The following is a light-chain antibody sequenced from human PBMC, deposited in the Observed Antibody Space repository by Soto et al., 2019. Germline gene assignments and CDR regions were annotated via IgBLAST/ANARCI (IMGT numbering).Light chain of an antibody. CDR2: DAA. CDR3: HQFNNDSPGT. V-gene: IGKV1-5*01. J-gene: IGKJ1*01. CDR1: QSISSH. Sequence: DIRMTQSPSSLSASVGDTVTLTCRASQSISSHVNWYQQKPGKAPTRLIYDAASLESGVTSRFSGSGSGTEVTLTIISLQPDDFAAYYCHQFNNDSPGTFGQGTKVDIK.